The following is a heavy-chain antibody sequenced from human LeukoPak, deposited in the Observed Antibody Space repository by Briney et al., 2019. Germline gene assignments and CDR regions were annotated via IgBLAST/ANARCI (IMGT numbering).Heavy chain of an antibody. V-gene: IGHV3-30*18. Sequence: GGSLRLSCAASGFRFSGIGMHWVRQAPGKGLEWVAVISYDGSNKYYADSVKGRFTISRDNSKNTLYLQMNSLRAEDTAVYYCAKDLRGGSSGWWVPADYWGQGTLVTVSS. CDR2: ISYDGSNK. J-gene: IGHJ4*02. CDR3: AKDLRGGSSGWWVPADY. CDR1: GFRFSGIG. D-gene: IGHD6-19*01.